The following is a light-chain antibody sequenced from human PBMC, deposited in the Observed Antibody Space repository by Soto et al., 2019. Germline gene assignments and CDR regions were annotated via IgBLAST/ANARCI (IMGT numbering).Light chain of an antibody. CDR3: SSYSGSSFVL. V-gene: IGLV2-14*01. CDR2: DVS. J-gene: IGLJ2*01. CDR1: TSDVGGYNY. Sequence: QSALTQPASVSRSPGQSITISCTGTTSDVGGYNYVSWYQQHPGKAPKLMIYDVSNWPSGIPSRFSGSKSGNTASLTISGLQPEDEADYYCSSYSGSSFVLFGGGTKLTVL.